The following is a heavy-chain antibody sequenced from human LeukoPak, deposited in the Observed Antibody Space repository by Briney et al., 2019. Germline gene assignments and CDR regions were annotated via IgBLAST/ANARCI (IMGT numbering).Heavy chain of an antibody. J-gene: IGHJ4*02. CDR3: AKELRWIQRYYFDY. D-gene: IGHD5-24*01. V-gene: IGHV3-23*01. CDR2: TSGSGDST. Sequence: HSGGSLRLSCAASGFTFSSYAMSWVRQAPGKGLEWVSATSGSGDSTYYADSVKGRFTISRDNSKNTLYLQMNSLRAEDTVVYYCAKELRWIQRYYFDYWGQGTLVTVSS. CDR1: GFTFSSYA.